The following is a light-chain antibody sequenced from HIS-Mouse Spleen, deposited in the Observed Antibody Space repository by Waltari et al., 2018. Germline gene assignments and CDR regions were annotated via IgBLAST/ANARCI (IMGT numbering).Light chain of an antibody. CDR3: QQSYSTPNT. V-gene: IGKV1-39*01. CDR2: AAS. J-gene: IGKJ2*01. CDR1: QSISSY. Sequence: DIQMTQSPSSLSASVGDRVTITCRASQSISSYLNLYQQKQGKAPKLLIYAASSLQSGVPSRFSGSGSGTDFTLTISSLQPEDFATYYCQQSYSTPNTFGQGTKLEIK.